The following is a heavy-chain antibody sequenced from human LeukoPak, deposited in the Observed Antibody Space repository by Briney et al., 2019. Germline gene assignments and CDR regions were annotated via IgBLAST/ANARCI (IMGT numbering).Heavy chain of an antibody. V-gene: IGHV1-69*13. CDR1: GGTFSSYA. Sequence: ASVKVSCKASGGTFSSYAISWVRQAPGQGLEWMGGIIPIFGTANYAQKFQGRVTITAGESTSTAYMELSSLRSEDTAVYYCAREGVGSYGYEDWFDPWGQGTLVTVSS. CDR3: AREGVGSYGYEDWFDP. CDR2: IIPIFGTA. D-gene: IGHD5-18*01. J-gene: IGHJ5*02.